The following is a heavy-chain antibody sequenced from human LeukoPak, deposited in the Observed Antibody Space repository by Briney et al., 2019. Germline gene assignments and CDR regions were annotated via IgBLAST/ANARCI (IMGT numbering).Heavy chain of an antibody. CDR2: MTVTGSYI. V-gene: IGHV3-21*01. Sequence: GGSLRLSCAASGFTLGSYTMNWVRQAPGKGLDWVSSMTVTGSYIYYADSVKGRFTISRDNTNNSLFLQMNSLRAEDTGVYYCARAYSSSPGHNYYWGQGTLVTVPS. J-gene: IGHJ4*02. CDR3: ARAYSSSPGHNYY. D-gene: IGHD6-6*01. CDR1: GFTLGSYT.